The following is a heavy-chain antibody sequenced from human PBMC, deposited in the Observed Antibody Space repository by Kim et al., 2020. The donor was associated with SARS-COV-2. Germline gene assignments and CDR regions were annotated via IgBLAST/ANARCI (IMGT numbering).Heavy chain of an antibody. CDR1: GFTFSSYG. J-gene: IGHJ4*02. V-gene: IGHV3-33*01. CDR3: AREDGDGRTRRGYFDY. Sequence: GGSLRLSCAASGFTFSSYGMHWVRQAPGKGLEWVAVIWYDGSNKYYADSVKGRFTISRDNSKNTLYLQMNSLRAEDTAVYYCAREDGDGRTRRGYFDYWGQGTLVTVSS. D-gene: IGHD4-17*01. CDR2: IWYDGSNK.